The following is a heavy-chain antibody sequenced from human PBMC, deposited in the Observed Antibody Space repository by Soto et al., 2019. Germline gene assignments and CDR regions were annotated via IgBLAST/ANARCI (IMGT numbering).Heavy chain of an antibody. J-gene: IGHJ4*02. V-gene: IGHV4-39*01. Sequence: PSETLSLTCSVSGDSISSDESYWGWIREPPGKGLEWIGNVYYGGSPNYTPSLKSRITISVDLSKNQFSLSLGSVTAADTAVSYCARQRGPTLGTDHWGSGSLLPASS. CDR1: GDSISSDESY. D-gene: IGHD3-10*01. CDR3: ARQRGPTLGTDH. CDR2: VYYGGSP.